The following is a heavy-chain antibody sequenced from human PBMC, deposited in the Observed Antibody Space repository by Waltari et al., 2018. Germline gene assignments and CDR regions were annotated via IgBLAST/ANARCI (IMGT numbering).Heavy chain of an antibody. V-gene: IGHV4-39*07. CDR1: GGSISSRSYY. Sequence: QLQLQESGPGLVKPSETLSLTCPVSGGSISSRSYYWGWVRQPPGKGLEWIGSIYYSGGTYYNPSLKSRVTISVDTSKNQFSLRVSSVTAADTAVFYCARMVRGYCSSTSCHTDHWGQGTLVTVSS. D-gene: IGHD2-2*01. CDR2: IYYSGGT. CDR3: ARMVRGYCSSTSCHTDH. J-gene: IGHJ4*02.